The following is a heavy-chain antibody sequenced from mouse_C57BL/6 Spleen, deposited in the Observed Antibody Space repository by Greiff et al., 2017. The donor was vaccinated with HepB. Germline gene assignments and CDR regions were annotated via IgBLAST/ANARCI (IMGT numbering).Heavy chain of an antibody. Sequence: VQLQQSGAELVKPGASVKLSCKASGYTFTEYTIHWVKQRSGQGLEWIGWFYPGSGSIKYNEKFKDKATLTADKSSSTVYMELSRLTSEDSAVYFCARHEDGRWGTAKAHFDYWGQGTTLTVSS. CDR1: GYTFTEYT. D-gene: IGHD3-3*01. V-gene: IGHV1-62-2*01. J-gene: IGHJ2*01. CDR3: ARHEDGRWGTAKAHFDY. CDR2: FYPGSGSI.